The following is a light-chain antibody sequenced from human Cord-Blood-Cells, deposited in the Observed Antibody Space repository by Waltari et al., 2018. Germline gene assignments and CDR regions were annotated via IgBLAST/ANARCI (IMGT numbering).Light chain of an antibody. CDR2: DVS. CDR3: SSYTSSSTGV. J-gene: IGLJ3*02. Sequence: QSALTQPASVSGSPAHSITVSCTGTSSYVGGYNNLSWYQKPPGKAPKLMIYDVSKRPSGVSNRFSGSKSGNTASLTISGLQAEDEADYYCSSYTSSSTGVFGGGTKLTVL. CDR1: SSYVGGYNN. V-gene: IGLV2-14*01.